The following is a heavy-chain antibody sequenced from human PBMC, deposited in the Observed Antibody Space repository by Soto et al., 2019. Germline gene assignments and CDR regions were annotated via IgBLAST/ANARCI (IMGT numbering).Heavy chain of an antibody. CDR1: GYTFTSYG. CDR2: ISAYNGNT. Sequence: GASVKVSCKASGYTFTSYGISWVRQAPGQGLEWMGWISAYNGNTNYAQKLQGRVTMTTDTSTSTAYMELRSLRSDDTAVYYCAINYDILTGYYRIDYWGQGTLVTVSS. J-gene: IGHJ4*02. V-gene: IGHV1-18*01. CDR3: AINYDILTGYYRIDY. D-gene: IGHD3-9*01.